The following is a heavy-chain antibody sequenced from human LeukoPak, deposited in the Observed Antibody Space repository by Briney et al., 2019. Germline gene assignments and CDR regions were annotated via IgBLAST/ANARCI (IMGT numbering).Heavy chain of an antibody. D-gene: IGHD6-13*01. CDR3: ARGLYSSRWHYFDY. Sequence: SETLSLTCAVYGGSLSGCYWTWIRHPPGKGLEWIGEINHSGSTKYNPSLKSRVTTSVDTSKNQFSLNLSSVTAADTAVYYCARGLYSSRWHYFDYWGQGTLVTVSS. V-gene: IGHV4-34*01. J-gene: IGHJ4*02. CDR1: GGSLSGCY. CDR2: INHSGST.